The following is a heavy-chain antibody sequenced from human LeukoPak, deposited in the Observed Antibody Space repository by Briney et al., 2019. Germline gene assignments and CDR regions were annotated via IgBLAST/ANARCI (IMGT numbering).Heavy chain of an antibody. D-gene: IGHD4-23*01. CDR3: ARGRPHGNDY. V-gene: IGHV3-74*01. J-gene: IGHJ4*02. CDR2: IASDGSST. Sequence: GGSLRLSCAASGFTVSSNYMSWVRQAPGKGLVRVSRIASDGSSTTYADSVKGRFSISRDNAKNTLYLQMNSLRVEDTAVYYCARGRPHGNDYWGQGTLVTVSS. CDR1: GFTVSSNY.